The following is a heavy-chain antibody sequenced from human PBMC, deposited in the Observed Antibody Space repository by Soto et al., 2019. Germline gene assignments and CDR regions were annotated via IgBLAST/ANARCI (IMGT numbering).Heavy chain of an antibody. Sequence: QVQLVQSGAEVKKPGSSVKVSCKASGGTFSSYAISWVRQAPGQGLEWMGGIIPIFGTANYAQKFQGRVTITADESTSTAYMELSSLRSEDTAVYYCARTRSPFYDLWSGYAPGDFDYWGQRTLVTVSS. CDR3: ARTRSPFYDLWSGYAPGDFDY. D-gene: IGHD3-3*01. V-gene: IGHV1-69*12. J-gene: IGHJ4*02. CDR1: GGTFSSYA. CDR2: IIPIFGTA.